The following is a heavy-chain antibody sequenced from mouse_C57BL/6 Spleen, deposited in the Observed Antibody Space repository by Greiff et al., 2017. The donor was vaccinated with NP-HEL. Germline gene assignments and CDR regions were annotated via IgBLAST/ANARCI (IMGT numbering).Heavy chain of an antibody. CDR3: ARHLNWDGFAY. J-gene: IGHJ3*01. CDR2: ISGGGGHT. Sequence: EVHLVESGGGLVKPGGSLKLSCAASGFTFSSYTLSWVRQTPEQRLEWVATISGGGGHTYSPDSVKGRFTISRDNAKNTLYLQMSSLRSEDTALYYCARHLNWDGFAYWGQGTLVTVSA. V-gene: IGHV5-9*01. CDR1: GFTFSSYT. D-gene: IGHD4-1*01.